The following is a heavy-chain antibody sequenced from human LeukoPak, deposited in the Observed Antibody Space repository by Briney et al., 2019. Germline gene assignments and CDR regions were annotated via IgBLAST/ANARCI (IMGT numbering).Heavy chain of an antibody. CDR3: ATLPGMAQNPHFDY. J-gene: IGHJ4*02. CDR2: IIPILGIA. CDR1: GGTFSSYT. Sequence: SVKVSCKASGGTFSSYTISWVRQAPGQGLEWMGRIIPILGIANYAQKFQGRVTITADKSTSTAYMELSSLRSEDTAVYYCATLPGMAQNPHFDYWGQGTLVTVSS. D-gene: IGHD3-10*01. V-gene: IGHV1-69*02.